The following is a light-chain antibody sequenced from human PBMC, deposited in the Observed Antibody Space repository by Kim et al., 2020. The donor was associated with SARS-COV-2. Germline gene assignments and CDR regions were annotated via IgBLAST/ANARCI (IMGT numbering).Light chain of an antibody. J-gene: IGKJ2*01. CDR2: GAS. CDR3: QQYGNSPET. Sequence: LSSGERATLSWRASQGGSHNFVPWYQQKPAKAPRLLIYGASSRAPGIPDRFSGSRSRTVFTLTISRLEPIDFAVYYCQQYGNSPETFGQGTKLEIK. CDR1: QGGSHNF. V-gene: IGKV3-20*01.